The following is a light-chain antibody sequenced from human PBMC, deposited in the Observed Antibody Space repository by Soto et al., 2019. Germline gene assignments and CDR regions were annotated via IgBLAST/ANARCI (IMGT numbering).Light chain of an antibody. CDR3: KQSYSTPYT. V-gene: IGKV1-39*01. CDR1: QSISSY. CDR2: AAS. Sequence: DIQMTQSPSSLSASVGDRVTITCRASQSISSYLNWYQQKPAKAPKLLIYAASSLQRRVSSIFSGSGSGTEFTLSMTSIQPEDFATLYCKQSYSTPYTFGQGTKLEIK. J-gene: IGKJ2*01.